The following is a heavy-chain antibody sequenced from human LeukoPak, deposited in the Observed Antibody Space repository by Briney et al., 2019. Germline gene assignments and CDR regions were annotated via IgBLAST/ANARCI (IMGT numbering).Heavy chain of an antibody. D-gene: IGHD5-18*01. CDR1: GFTFSTYS. CDR2: INSDGSNT. J-gene: IGHJ4*02. CDR3: ARDNSYGLDY. V-gene: IGHV3-74*01. Sequence: GGSLRLSCAASGFTFSTYSMSWVRQAPGKGLVWVSRINSDGSNTTYADSVKGRFTISRDNAKNTLYLQMNSLRAEDTAVYYCARDNSYGLDYWGQGTLVTVSS.